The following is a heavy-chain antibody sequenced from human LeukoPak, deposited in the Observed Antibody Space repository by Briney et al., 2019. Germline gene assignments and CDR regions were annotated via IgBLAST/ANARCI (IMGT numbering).Heavy chain of an antibody. CDR2: IKQDGSEK. J-gene: IGHJ4*02. D-gene: IGHD2-21*01. Sequence: HTGGSLRPSCAASGFTFSSYGMHWVRQAPGKGLEWVANIKQDGSEKYYVDSVKGRFTISRDNAKNSLYLQMNSLRAEDTAVYYCAYEHNVLLGEFDYWGQGTLVTVSS. CDR3: AYEHNVLLGEFDY. V-gene: IGHV3-7*01. CDR1: GFTFSSYG.